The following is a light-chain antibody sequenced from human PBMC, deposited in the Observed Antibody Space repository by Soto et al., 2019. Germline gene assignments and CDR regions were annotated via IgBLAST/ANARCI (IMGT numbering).Light chain of an antibody. Sequence: IVWTQSPASLTSSPGERATLSCRASQSVDSYLVWYQQKPGQAPRLLIFGASNRATGIPARFSGSGSGTDFTLTIISLEPEDFAVYYCQHRDFLPITFGQGTRME. CDR3: QHRDFLPIT. CDR2: GAS. V-gene: IGKV3-11*01. CDR1: QSVDSY. J-gene: IGKJ5*01.